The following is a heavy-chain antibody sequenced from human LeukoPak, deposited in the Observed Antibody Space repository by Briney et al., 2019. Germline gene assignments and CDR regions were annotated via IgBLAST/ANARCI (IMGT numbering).Heavy chain of an antibody. D-gene: IGHD2-15*01. J-gene: IGHJ4*02. V-gene: IGHV3-23*01. CDR1: GFTFSSYA. Sequence: GGSLRLSCAASGFTFSSYAMTWVRQAPGEGLQWVSDISGSGSSAYYADSVRGRFTISRDNSKNTLYLQMNSLRAEDTAVYHCAKDKYSPVRSMSEPAYYFDFWGPGTLVTVSS. CDR2: ISGSGSSA. CDR3: AKDKYSPVRSMSEPAYYFDF.